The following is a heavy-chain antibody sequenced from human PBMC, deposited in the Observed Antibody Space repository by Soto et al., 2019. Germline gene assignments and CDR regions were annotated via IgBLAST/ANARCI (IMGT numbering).Heavy chain of an antibody. CDR2: IIPIFGTA. Sequence: QVQLVQSGAEVKKPGSSVKVSCKASGGTFSSYAISWVRQAPGQGLEWMGGIIPIFGTANYAQKFQGRVTITADKSTSTAYMDLSSLRSEDTAVYYCGESSTSCYEEYGDRCTYRYYYYGMDVWGQGTTVTVSS. D-gene: IGHD2-2*01. J-gene: IGHJ6*02. V-gene: IGHV1-69*06. CDR1: GGTFSSYA. CDR3: GESSTSCYEEYGDRCTYRYYYYGMDV.